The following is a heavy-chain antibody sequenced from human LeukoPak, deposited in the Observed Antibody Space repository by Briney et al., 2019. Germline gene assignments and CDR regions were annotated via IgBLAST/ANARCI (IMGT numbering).Heavy chain of an antibody. V-gene: IGHV3-9*01. Sequence: GGSLRLSCAASGFTFDDYAMHWVRQAPGKGLEWVSGISWNSGSIGYADSVKGRFTISRDNAKNSLYLQMNSLRAEDTALYYCAKDVNSVSGSYAFDIWGQGTMVTVSS. CDR1: GFTFDDYA. D-gene: IGHD1-26*01. CDR2: ISWNSGSI. CDR3: AKDVNSVSGSYAFDI. J-gene: IGHJ3*02.